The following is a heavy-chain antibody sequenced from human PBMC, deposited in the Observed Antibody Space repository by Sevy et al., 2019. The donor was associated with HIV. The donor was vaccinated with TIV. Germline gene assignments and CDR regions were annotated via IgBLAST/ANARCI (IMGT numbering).Heavy chain of an antibody. CDR2: IWYDGSNK. J-gene: IGHJ3*02. D-gene: IGHD4-17*01. Sequence: GGSLRLSCAASGFTFSSYGMHWVRQAPGKGLEWVAVIWYDGSNKYYADSVKGRFTISRDNSKNTLYLQMNSLRDEDTAVYYCARGYGDYRIDAFDIWGQGTMVTVSS. CDR1: GFTFSSYG. V-gene: IGHV3-33*01. CDR3: ARGYGDYRIDAFDI.